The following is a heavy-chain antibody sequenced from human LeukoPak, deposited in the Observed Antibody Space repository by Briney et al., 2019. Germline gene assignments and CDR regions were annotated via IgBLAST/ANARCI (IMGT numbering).Heavy chain of an antibody. CDR2: INAYNGNT. D-gene: IGHD1-26*01. Sequence: ASVKVSCRTSGYTFTYYVISWVRQAPGQGLEWMGWINAYNGNTNDAQKFQGRVTMTTDTSTSTAYMELRSLRSDDTAVYYCARGEKPYDYWGQGTLVSVSS. CDR3: ARGEKPYDY. V-gene: IGHV1-18*01. CDR1: GYTFTYYV. J-gene: IGHJ4*02.